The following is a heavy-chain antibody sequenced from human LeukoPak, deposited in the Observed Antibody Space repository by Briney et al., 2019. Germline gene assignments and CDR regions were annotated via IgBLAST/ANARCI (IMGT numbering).Heavy chain of an antibody. Sequence: GGSLRLSCAASGFIFNNYAMSWVRQAPGKGLEWVSVISGSGGSTYYADSVKGRFTISRDNSKNTLYLQMNSLRAEDTAVYYCAKGTDGYCSGGTCAFDYWGQGTLVTVSS. D-gene: IGHD2-15*01. CDR1: GFIFNNYA. CDR3: AKGTDGYCSGGTCAFDY. V-gene: IGHV3-23*01. J-gene: IGHJ4*02. CDR2: ISGSGGST.